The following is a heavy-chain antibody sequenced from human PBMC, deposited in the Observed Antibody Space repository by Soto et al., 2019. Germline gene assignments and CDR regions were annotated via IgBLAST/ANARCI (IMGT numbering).Heavy chain of an antibody. J-gene: IGHJ1*01. CDR3: ATRYCSGGSCYSFNQH. V-gene: IGHV3-21*01. CDR2: ISSSSSYI. Sequence: EVQLVESGGGLVKPGGSLRLSCAASGFTFSSYSMNWVRQAPGKGLEGVSSISSSSSYIYYADSVKGRFTISRDNAKNSLYLQMNSLRAEDTAVYYCATRYCSGGSCYSFNQHWGQGTLVTVSS. CDR1: GFTFSSYS. D-gene: IGHD2-15*01.